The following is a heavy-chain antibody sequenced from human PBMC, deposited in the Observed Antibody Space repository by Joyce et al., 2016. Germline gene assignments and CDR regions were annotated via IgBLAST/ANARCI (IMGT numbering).Heavy chain of an antibody. V-gene: IGHV3-15*01. CDR2: IKDMTDGGTT. Sequence: VGRIKDMTDGGTTDYAAPVKGRFSIARDDSRNTVYLQMKSLKTEDTAVYYCTTQWGAEGYDILTGNYLVDYWGQGTLVTVSS. CDR3: TTQWGAEGYDILTGNYLVDY. D-gene: IGHD3-9*01. J-gene: IGHJ4*02.